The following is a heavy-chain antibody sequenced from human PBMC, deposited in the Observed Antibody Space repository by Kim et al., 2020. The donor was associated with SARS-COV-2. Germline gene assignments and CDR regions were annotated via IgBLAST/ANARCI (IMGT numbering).Heavy chain of an antibody. CDR2: T. D-gene: IGHD2-21*02. J-gene: IGHJ4*02. Sequence: TYHADAEKGQFTISRDNSKNTAYLQMEYLRVEDAAVYYCANMGQAGGDDFWGQGTLVTVSS. CDR3: ANMGQAGGDDF. V-gene: IGHV3-23*01.